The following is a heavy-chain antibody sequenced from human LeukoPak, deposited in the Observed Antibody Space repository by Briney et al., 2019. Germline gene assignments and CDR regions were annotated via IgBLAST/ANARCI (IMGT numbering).Heavy chain of an antibody. Sequence: PGGSLRLSCAASGFTFSTYSMTWVRQAPGKGLEWVSSISSSSSYIYYADSVKGRFTISRDNAKNSPYLQMNSLRAEDTAVYYCARVDFWSGYWGQGTLVTVSS. V-gene: IGHV3-21*01. J-gene: IGHJ4*02. D-gene: IGHD3-3*01. CDR2: ISSSSSYI. CDR3: ARVDFWSGY. CDR1: GFTFSTYS.